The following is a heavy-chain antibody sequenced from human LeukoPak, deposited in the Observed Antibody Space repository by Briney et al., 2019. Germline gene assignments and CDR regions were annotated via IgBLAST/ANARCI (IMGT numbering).Heavy chain of an antibody. Sequence: GKSLRLSCAASGFSFSNSGMHWVRQAPGKGLEWVAIIWYDGSYKYYADSVKGRFTISRDNSKNTLYLQMNSLRAEDTAVYYCARVNYGDYFFTPNFDYWGQGTLVTVSS. CDR1: GFSFSNSG. CDR3: ARVNYGDYFFTPNFDY. D-gene: IGHD4-17*01. V-gene: IGHV3-33*01. J-gene: IGHJ4*02. CDR2: IWYDGSYK.